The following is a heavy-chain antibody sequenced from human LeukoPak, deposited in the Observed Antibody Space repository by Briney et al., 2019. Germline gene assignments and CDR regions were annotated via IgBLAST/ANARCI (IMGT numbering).Heavy chain of an antibody. CDR1: GYTFTSYG. V-gene: IGHV1-18*01. D-gene: IGHD3-22*01. CDR3: ARDSPNWRVVVIGDY. Sequence: ASVKVSCKASGYTFTSYGISWVRQAPGQGLEWMGWISAYNGNTNYAQKLQGRVTMTTDTSTSTAYMELGSLRSDDTAVYYCARDSPNWRVVVIGDYWGQGTLVTVSS. CDR2: ISAYNGNT. J-gene: IGHJ4*02.